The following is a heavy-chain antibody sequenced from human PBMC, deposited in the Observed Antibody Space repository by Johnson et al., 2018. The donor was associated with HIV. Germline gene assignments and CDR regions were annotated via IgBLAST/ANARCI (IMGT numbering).Heavy chain of an antibody. V-gene: IGHV3-30*19. D-gene: IGHD1-26*01. Sequence: HLVESGGGVVQPGRSLRLSCAASGFTFSSFGMHWVRQAPGKGLEWVAVIWYDGSNKYYADSVKGRFTISSDNSKNTLYLQMNSLRAEDTVVYYWSRDCRGATIDDAFDIWGQGTMVTVSS. CDR3: SRDCRGATIDDAFDI. CDR2: IWYDGSNK. CDR1: GFTFSSFG. J-gene: IGHJ3*02.